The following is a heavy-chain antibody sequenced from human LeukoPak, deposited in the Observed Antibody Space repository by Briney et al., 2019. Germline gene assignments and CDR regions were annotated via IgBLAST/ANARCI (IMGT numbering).Heavy chain of an antibody. CDR3: ARVYCSGGSCFGSPDY. D-gene: IGHD2-15*01. CDR1: GGSISSYY. CDR2: IYYSGST. J-gene: IGHJ4*02. Sequence: SETLSFTCTVSGGSISSYYWSWIRQPPGKGLEWIRYIYYSGSTNYNPSLKSRVTISVDTSKNQFSLKLSSVTAADTAMYYCARVYCSGGSCFGSPDYWGQGTLVTVSS. V-gene: IGHV4-59*01.